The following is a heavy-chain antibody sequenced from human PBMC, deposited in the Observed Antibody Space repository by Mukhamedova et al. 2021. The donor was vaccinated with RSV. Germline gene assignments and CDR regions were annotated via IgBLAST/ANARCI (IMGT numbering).Heavy chain of an antibody. V-gene: IGHV4-34*01. Sequence: PNYNPSLKSRVTISVDTSKNQFSLKLSSVTAADTAVYYCARRRPYYYGSGSYRSLYGMDVWGQGTTVTVSS. CDR2: P. J-gene: IGHJ6*02. D-gene: IGHD3-10*01. CDR3: ARRRPYYYGSGSYRSLYGMDV.